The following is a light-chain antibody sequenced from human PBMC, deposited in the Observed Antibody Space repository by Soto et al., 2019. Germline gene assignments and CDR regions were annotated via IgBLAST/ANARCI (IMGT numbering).Light chain of an antibody. CDR1: QSISSY. V-gene: IGKV1-39*01. Sequence: IQMTQSPSSLSASVGDRVTITCRASQSISSYLNWYQQKPGKAPKLLIYAASSLQSGVPSRFSGSGSGTDFTLTISSLQPEDFATYYCQQSYSTPRTFVGGSKVEI. CDR2: AAS. CDR3: QQSYSTPRT. J-gene: IGKJ4*01.